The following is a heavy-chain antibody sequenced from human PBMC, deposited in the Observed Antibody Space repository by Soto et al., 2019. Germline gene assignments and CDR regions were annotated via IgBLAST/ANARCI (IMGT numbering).Heavy chain of an antibody. V-gene: IGHV4-31*03. J-gene: IGHJ5*02. CDR2: IYYSGST. CDR1: GGSISSGGYY. D-gene: IGHD5-18*01. CDR3: ARSVDTAMVTSGWFDP. Sequence: QVQLQESGPGLVKPSRTLSLTCTVSGGSISSGGYYWSWIRQHPGKGLEWIGYIYYSGSTYYNPSLKSRVTISVDTSKNQFSLKLSSVTAADTAVYYCARSVDTAMVTSGWFDPWGQGTLVTVSS.